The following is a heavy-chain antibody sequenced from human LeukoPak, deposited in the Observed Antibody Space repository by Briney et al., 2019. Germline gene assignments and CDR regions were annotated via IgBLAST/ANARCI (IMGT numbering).Heavy chain of an antibody. CDR3: AKDLLGYCSGGSCYSLGY. V-gene: IGHV3-30*02. CDR2: MRYDGSNK. Sequence: GGSLRLSCAASGFTFSSYGMHWVRQAPGKGLEWVGFMRYDGSNKYYADSVKGRFTISRDNSKNTLYLQMNSLRAEDTAVYYCAKDLLGYCSGGSCYSLGYWGQGTLVTVSS. J-gene: IGHJ4*02. CDR1: GFTFSSYG. D-gene: IGHD2-15*01.